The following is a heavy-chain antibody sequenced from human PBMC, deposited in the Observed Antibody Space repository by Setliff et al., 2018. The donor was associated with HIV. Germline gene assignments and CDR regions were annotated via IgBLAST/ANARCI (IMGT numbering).Heavy chain of an antibody. Sequence: ASVKVSCKASGYTFTNYDISWVRQAPGQGLEWMGWISTYNGNTNYAQKLQGRVTMTTDTSTSTAYMELRSLRSDDTAVYYCARDRRAVAGTPPDAFDIWGQGTMVTVS. D-gene: IGHD6-19*01. CDR3: ARDRRAVAGTPPDAFDI. CDR1: GYTFTNYD. V-gene: IGHV1-18*01. CDR2: ISTYNGNT. J-gene: IGHJ3*02.